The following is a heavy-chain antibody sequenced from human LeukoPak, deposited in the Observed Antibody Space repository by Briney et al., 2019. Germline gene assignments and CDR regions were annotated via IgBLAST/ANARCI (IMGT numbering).Heavy chain of an antibody. CDR2: ISGSGGST. CDR1: GFTFSSYV. Sequence: GGSLRLSCAASGFTFSSYVMIWVRQAPGKGLEWVSGISGSGGSTYYADSVKGRFTISRDNSKNTLYLQMNSLRAEDTAVYYCAKSEYTFGFGFYWGQGTLVTVSS. V-gene: IGHV3-23*01. D-gene: IGHD5-18*01. CDR3: AKSEYTFGFGFY. J-gene: IGHJ4*02.